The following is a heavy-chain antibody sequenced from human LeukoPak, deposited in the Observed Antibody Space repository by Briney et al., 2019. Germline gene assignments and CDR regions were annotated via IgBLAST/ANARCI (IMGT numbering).Heavy chain of an antibody. CDR2: MNPNSGNT. Sequence: GASVRVSCKASEYTFTNYDINWVRQATGQGLEWMGWMNPNSGNTGYAQKFQGRVTITRDTSIGTAYMELSSLSSEDTAVYYCARRSDYYDSSAYYYWGQGTLVTDSS. V-gene: IGHV1-8*03. J-gene: IGHJ4*02. CDR1: EYTFTNYD. CDR3: ARRSDYYDSSAYYY. D-gene: IGHD3-22*01.